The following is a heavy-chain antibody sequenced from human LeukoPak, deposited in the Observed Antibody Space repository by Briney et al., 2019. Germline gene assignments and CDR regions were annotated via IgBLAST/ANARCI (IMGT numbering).Heavy chain of an antibody. Sequence: GGSLRLSCAASGFTFSSYWMHWVRQAPGKGLVWVSYITSSGSPIFYADSVKGRFTVSRDNAKNSLYLQMNSLRAEDTAVYYCARALRLGATVWGQGTMVTVSS. CDR3: ARALRLGATV. V-gene: IGHV3-48*04. CDR2: ITSSGSPI. J-gene: IGHJ3*01. CDR1: GFTFSSYW. D-gene: IGHD3-16*01.